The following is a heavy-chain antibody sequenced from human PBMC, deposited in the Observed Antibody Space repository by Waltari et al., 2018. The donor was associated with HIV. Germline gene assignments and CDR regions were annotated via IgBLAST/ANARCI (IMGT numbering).Heavy chain of an antibody. J-gene: IGHJ4*01. D-gene: IGHD2-8*01. V-gene: IGHV4-39*01. CDR1: GGSISSSSYY. CDR3: ARRPHGHFDY. CDR2: IDYSGST. Sequence: QLQLQESGPELVKPAEALSLTCTLSGGSISSSSYYWGWISQPPGKGLEWIGLIDYSGSTSYNPYLTSRVTISVHTSKTEFSLKLSSVTAADTAVYYCARRPHGHFDYWGHGTLVTVSS.